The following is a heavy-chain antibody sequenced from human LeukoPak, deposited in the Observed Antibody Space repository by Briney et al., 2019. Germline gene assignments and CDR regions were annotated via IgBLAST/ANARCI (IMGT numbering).Heavy chain of an antibody. J-gene: IGHJ4*02. D-gene: IGHD3-10*01. CDR2: INPGGGIT. CDR1: GYTFTSYY. Sequence: GASVKVSCKASGYTFTSYYMHWVRQAPGQGLEWMGIINPGGGITSYAQKFQGRVTLTKDTSTTTVYMELSSLRSEDTAVYYCATDLIPDGSGNFGDHWGQGTLVTVSS. V-gene: IGHV1-46*01. CDR3: ATDLIPDGSGNFGDH.